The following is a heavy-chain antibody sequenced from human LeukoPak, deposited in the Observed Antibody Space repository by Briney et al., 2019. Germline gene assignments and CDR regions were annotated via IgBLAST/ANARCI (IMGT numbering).Heavy chain of an antibody. D-gene: IGHD3-10*02. J-gene: IGHJ6*04. CDR2: ISYDGSNK. Sequence: GGSLRLSCAASGFTFSSYAMHWVRQAPGKGLEWVAVISYDGSNKYYADSVKGRFTISRDNSKNTLYLQMNSLRAEDTAVYYCARELGLGSGSLYYGMDVWGKGTTVTVSS. CDR3: ARELGLGSGSLYYGMDV. CDR1: GFTFSSYA. V-gene: IGHV3-30*04.